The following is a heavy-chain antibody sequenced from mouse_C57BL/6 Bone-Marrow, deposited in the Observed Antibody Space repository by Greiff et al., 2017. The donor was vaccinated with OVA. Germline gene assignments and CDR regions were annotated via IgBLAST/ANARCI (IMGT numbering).Heavy chain of an antibody. CDR2: IDPNSGGT. CDR3: ARDSYGSTYYYAMDY. CDR1: GYTFTSYW. V-gene: IGHV1-72*01. D-gene: IGHD1-1*01. J-gene: IGHJ4*01. Sequence: QVHVKQPGAELVKPGASVKLSCKASGYTFTSYWMHWVKQRPGRGLEWIGRIDPNSGGTKYNEKFKSKATLTVDKPSSTAYMQLSSLTSEDSAVYYCARDSYGSTYYYAMDYWGQGTSVTVSS.